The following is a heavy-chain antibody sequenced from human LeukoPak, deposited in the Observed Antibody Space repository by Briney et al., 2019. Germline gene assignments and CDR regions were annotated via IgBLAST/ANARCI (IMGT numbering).Heavy chain of an antibody. CDR2: IYPGDSDT. Sequence: GESLKISCKCSGYTFTSYWIGWVRQLPGKGLEWMGIIYPGDSDTRYSPSFQGQVTISADRSINTAYLHWSSLQASDTAIYYCARPRTLVRGVIGYYFDHWGEGTLVTVSS. V-gene: IGHV5-51*01. CDR1: GYTFTSYW. D-gene: IGHD3-10*01. CDR3: ARPRTLVRGVIGYYFDH. J-gene: IGHJ4*02.